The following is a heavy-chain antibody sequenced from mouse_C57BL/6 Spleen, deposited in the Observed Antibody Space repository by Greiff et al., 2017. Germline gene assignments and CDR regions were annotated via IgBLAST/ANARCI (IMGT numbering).Heavy chain of an antibody. Sequence: EVKLVESGGGLVQPGGSMKLSCAASGSTFSDAWMDWVRQSPEKGLEWVAEIRNKANNHATYYAESVKGRFTISRDDSKSSVYLQMNSVRAEDTGIYYCTGNYGGYWGQGTTLTVSS. D-gene: IGHD1-1*02. J-gene: IGHJ2*01. CDR2: IRNKANNHAT. CDR3: TGNYGGY. CDR1: GSTFSDAW. V-gene: IGHV6-6*01.